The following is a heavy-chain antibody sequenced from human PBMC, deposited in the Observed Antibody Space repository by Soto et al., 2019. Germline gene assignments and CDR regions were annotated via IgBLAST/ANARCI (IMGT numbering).Heavy chain of an antibody. CDR1: GYTFTRSG. V-gene: IGHV1-18*01. J-gene: IGHJ6*02. CDR3: ARAGVAPYYCFGMDV. CDR2: ISTYNGDT. Sequence: QVQLVQSGAEVKKPGASVKVSCKASGYTFTRSGISWVRQAPGQGLEWMGWISTYNGDTNYAQTFQGRVTMTTDTSTSTVYMELRSLRSDHTAVYYCARAGVAPYYCFGMDVWGQGTPVTASS. D-gene: IGHD5-12*01.